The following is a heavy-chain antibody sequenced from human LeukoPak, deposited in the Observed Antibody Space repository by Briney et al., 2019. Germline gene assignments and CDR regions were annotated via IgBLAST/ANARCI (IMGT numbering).Heavy chain of an antibody. Sequence: GGSLRLSCAASGFTFSSYAMSWVRQAPGKGLEWVSAISGSGGSTYYADSVKGRFTISRDNSKNTLYLQMNSLRAEDTAVYYCAKGKFIAAAALYYYYGMDVWGQGTTVTVSS. V-gene: IGHV3-23*01. CDR3: AKGKFIAAAALYYYYGMDV. CDR2: ISGSGGST. CDR1: GFTFSSYA. J-gene: IGHJ6*02. D-gene: IGHD6-13*01.